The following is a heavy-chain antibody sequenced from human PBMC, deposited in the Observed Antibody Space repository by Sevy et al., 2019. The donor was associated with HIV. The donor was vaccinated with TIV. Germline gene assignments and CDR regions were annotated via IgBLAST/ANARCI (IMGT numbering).Heavy chain of an antibody. V-gene: IGHV1-3*01. CDR3: ARPLVAGTAEVAY. J-gene: IGHJ4*02. Sequence: ASVKVSCKASGYTFTSYAMHWVRQAPGQRLEWMGWINAGNGNTKYSQKFQDRVTITRDTSASTAYMELSSLRSEDTAVYYCARPLVAGTAEVAYWGQGTLVTVSS. CDR2: INAGNGNT. D-gene: IGHD6-19*01. CDR1: GYTFTSYA.